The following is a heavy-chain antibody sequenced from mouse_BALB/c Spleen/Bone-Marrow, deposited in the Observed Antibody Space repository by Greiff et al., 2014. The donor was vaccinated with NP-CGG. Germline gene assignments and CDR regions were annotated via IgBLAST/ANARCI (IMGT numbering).Heavy chain of an antibody. CDR2: ISNKANGYTT. CDR1: GFTFTDYY. J-gene: IGHJ2*01. CDR3: ARYGYDYFDY. V-gene: IGHV7-3*02. Sequence: EVKLVESGGGLVQPGGSLRLSCATSGFTFTDYYMSWVRQPPGKALEWLGFISNKANGYTTEYSASVKGRFTISRDNSQSILYLQMNTLRAEDSATYYCARYGYDYFDYWGQGTTLTVSS. D-gene: IGHD2-2*01.